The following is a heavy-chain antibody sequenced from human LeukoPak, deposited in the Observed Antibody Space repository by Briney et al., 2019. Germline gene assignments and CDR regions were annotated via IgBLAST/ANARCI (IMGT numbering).Heavy chain of an antibody. J-gene: IGHJ4*02. CDR3: ARALPSSAGTLFDY. D-gene: IGHD6-13*01. CDR2: IKQDGSEK. Sequence: GGSLRLSCAASGFTFSSYWMSWVRRAPGKGLEWVANIKQDGSEKYYVDSVKGRFTISRDNAKNSLYLQMNSLRAEDTAVYYCARALPSSAGTLFDYWGQGTLVTVSS. V-gene: IGHV3-7*01. CDR1: GFTFSSYW.